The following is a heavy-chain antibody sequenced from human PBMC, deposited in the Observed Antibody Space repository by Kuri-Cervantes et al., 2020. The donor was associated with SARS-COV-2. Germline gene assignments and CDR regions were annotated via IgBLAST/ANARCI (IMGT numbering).Heavy chain of an antibody. Sequence: SETLSLTCTVSGGSISSSDYYWGWIRQPPGKGLEWIGSMYYSGSTYYNPSLQSRVTIALDTSRNQFSLKLRSVTAADTAVYYCARHMPGTAYYDTSGYYKRNYYYYMDVWGKGTTVTVSS. J-gene: IGHJ6*03. D-gene: IGHD3-22*01. CDR2: MYYSGST. CDR3: ARHMPGTAYYDTSGYYKRNYYYYMDV. CDR1: GGSISSSDYY. V-gene: IGHV4-39*01.